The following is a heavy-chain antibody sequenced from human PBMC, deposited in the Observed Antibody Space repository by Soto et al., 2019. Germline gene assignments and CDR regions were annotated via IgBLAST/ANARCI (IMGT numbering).Heavy chain of an antibody. CDR2: IYTGDSDT. CDR1: ENXFTSHL. J-gene: IGHJ4*02. CDR3: ASGVTWDYFDS. D-gene: IGHD1-26*01. Sequence: EXLKISCRSSENXFTSHLLVWVRQMPGKGLEHMGIIYTGDSDTRYSPSFQGKVTISAEKSIRTAYLKWSSLKASDTAVYYCASGVTWDYFDSWGQGTQVTVSS. V-gene: IGHV5-51*01.